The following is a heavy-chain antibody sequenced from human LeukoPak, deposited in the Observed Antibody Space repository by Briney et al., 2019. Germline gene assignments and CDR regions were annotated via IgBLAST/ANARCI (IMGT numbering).Heavy chain of an antibody. CDR2: IYWDDDK. D-gene: IGHD6-19*01. CDR1: GFSLSTSGVG. V-gene: IGHV2-5*02. Sequence: SSPTLGNPTQTLTLTCTFSGFSLSTSGVGVGWIRQPPGKALAWLALIYWDDDKRYSPSLKSRLTITKDTSKNQVVLTMTNMDPVDTATYYCAHRPGYSSGWYYFDYWGQGTLVTVSS. CDR3: AHRPGYSSGWYYFDY. J-gene: IGHJ4*02.